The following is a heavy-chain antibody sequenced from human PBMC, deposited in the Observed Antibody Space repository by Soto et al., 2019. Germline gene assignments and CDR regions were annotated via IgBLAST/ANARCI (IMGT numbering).Heavy chain of an antibody. CDR2: ISAYNGNT. Sequence: QVQLVQSGAEVKKPGASVKVSCKASGYTFTSYGISWVRQAPGQGLEWMGWISAYNGNTNYAQKLQGRVTMTTDTSTSTAYMELRCLRSDDTAVYYCARCRCSSTSCSLHYYYYYYMDVWGKGTTVTVSS. CDR1: GYTFTSYG. D-gene: IGHD2-2*01. V-gene: IGHV1-18*01. CDR3: ARCRCSSTSCSLHYYYYYYMDV. J-gene: IGHJ6*03.